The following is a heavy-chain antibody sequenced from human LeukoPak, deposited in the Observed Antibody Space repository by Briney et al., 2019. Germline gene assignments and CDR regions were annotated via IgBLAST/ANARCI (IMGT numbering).Heavy chain of an antibody. D-gene: IGHD2-2*01. V-gene: IGHV3-11*01. CDR3: ASYCSSTSCLGGNWFDP. Sequence: GGSLRLSCAASGFTFSDYYMSWIRQAPGKGLEWVSYISSSGSTIYYADSVKGRFTISRDNAKNSLYLQMNSLRAKDTAVYYCASYCSSTSCLGGNWFDPWGQGTLVTVSS. CDR2: ISSSGSTI. CDR1: GFTFSDYY. J-gene: IGHJ5*02.